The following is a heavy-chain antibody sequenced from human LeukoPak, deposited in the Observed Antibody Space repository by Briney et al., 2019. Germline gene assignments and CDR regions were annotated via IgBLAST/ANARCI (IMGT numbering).Heavy chain of an antibody. CDR1: GGSISSGDYY. CDR3: AREIDSGSYSGGFDY. CDR2: IYYSGST. D-gene: IGHD1-26*01. Sequence: SQTLSLTCTVSGGSISSGDYYWSWIRQPPGKGLEWIGYIYYSGSTYYNPSLKSRVTISVDTSKNRFSLKLSSVTAADTAVYYCAREIDSGSYSGGFDYWGQGTLVTVSS. V-gene: IGHV4-30-4*08. J-gene: IGHJ4*02.